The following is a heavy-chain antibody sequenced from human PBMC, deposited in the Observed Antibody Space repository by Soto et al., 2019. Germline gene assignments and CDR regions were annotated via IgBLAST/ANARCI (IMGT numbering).Heavy chain of an antibody. Sequence: ASVKVSCKASGYTFTSYYMHWVRQAPGQGLEWRGIINPSGGSTSYAQKFQGRVTMTRDTSTSTVYMELSSLRSDDTAVYYCTSDYLDDAFDNWGQGTMVTVSS. CDR1: GYTFTSYY. V-gene: IGHV1-46*01. CDR3: TSDYLDDAFDN. CDR2: INPSGGST. J-gene: IGHJ3*02.